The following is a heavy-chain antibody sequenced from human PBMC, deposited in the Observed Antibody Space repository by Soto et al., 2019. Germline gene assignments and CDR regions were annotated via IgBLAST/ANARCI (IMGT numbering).Heavy chain of an antibody. CDR3: ARESLGLGYCSSTSCQGFDP. CDR2: IYYSGST. Sequence: SETLSLTCTVSGGSISSGGYYWSWIRQHPGKGLEWIGYIYYSGSTYYNPSLKSRVTISVDTSKNQFSLKLSSVTAADTAVYYCARESLGLGYCSSTSCQGFDPWGQGTLVTVSS. CDR1: GGSISSGGYY. D-gene: IGHD2-2*01. J-gene: IGHJ5*02. V-gene: IGHV4-31*03.